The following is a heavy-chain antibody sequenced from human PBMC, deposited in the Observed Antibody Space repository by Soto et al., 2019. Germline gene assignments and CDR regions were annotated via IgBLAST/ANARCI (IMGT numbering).Heavy chain of an antibody. CDR1: GYTFTIYG. J-gene: IGHJ6*02. D-gene: IGHD5-12*01. CDR3: ARALGYSGYAGMDV. V-gene: IGHV1-18*01. Sequence: QVQLVQSGGEVKKPGASVKVSCKAYGYTFTIYGINWVRQAPGQGLEWMGWISPDNGNTNYAQKLQGRVTMTTDTSTSTAYMELRSLRSDDTAGYYCARALGYSGYAGMDVWGQGTTVTVSS. CDR2: ISPDNGNT.